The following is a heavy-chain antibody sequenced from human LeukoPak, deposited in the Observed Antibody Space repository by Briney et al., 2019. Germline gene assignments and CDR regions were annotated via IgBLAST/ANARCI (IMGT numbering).Heavy chain of an antibody. J-gene: IGHJ6*03. CDR3: ARGSGYDYLAFYYMDV. V-gene: IGHV1-18*01. Sequence: ASVKASCKASGYTFTSYGISWVRQAPGQGLEWMGWISAYNGNTNYAQKLQGRVTMTTDTSTSTAYMELRSLRSDDTAVYYCARGSGYDYLAFYYMDVWGKGTTVTVSS. CDR2: ISAYNGNT. D-gene: IGHD5-12*01. CDR1: GYTFTSYG.